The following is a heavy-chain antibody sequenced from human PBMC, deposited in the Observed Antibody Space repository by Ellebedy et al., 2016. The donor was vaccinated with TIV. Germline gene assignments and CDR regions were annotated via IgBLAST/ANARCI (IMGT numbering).Heavy chain of an antibody. J-gene: IGHJ2*01. Sequence: MPGGSLRLSCTVSGGSISPYYWNRIRQPPGGGLEWIGSIYYTGTTSYNPSLESRVTISVDTSKSQFSLNLSSVTAADTAVYYCARVVRLTGPFYWYFGVWGRGTLVTVSS. CDR2: IYYTGTT. D-gene: IGHD1-20*01. V-gene: IGHV4-59*08. CDR1: GGSISPYY. CDR3: ARVVRLTGPFYWYFGV.